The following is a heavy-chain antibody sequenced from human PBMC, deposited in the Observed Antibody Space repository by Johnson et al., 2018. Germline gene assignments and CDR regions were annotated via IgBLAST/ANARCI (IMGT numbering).Heavy chain of an antibody. V-gene: IGHV3-30*18. J-gene: IGHJ1*01. CDR1: GFTFSSYG. CDR3: AKDRGYCGGDCYSYFQH. CDR2: ISYDGRNK. D-gene: IGHD2-21*02. Sequence: QVQLVESGGGVVQPGRTLRLSCAASGFTFSSYGMHWVRQAPGKGLEWVGVISYDGRNKYYADFVKGRFTISRDNSKNTLYLQMTSLRAEDTAVYYWAKDRGYCGGDCYSYFQHWGQGTLVTVSS.